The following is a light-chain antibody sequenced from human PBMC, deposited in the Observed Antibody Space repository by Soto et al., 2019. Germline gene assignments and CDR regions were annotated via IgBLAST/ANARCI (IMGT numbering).Light chain of an antibody. V-gene: IGKV1D-8*01. Sequence: VIWMTQSPSLLSASTGDRVTTSRWMSQGISSYLAWYQQKPGKAPELLIYAASTLQSGVPSRFSGSGSGTDFTLTISCLKSEDFATYYCQQYYSFPSFGQGTKVDIK. J-gene: IGKJ1*01. CDR3: QQYYSFPS. CDR2: AAS. CDR1: QGISSY.